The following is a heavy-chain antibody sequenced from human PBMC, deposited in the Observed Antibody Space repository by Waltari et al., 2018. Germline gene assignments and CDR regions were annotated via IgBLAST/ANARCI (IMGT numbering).Heavy chain of an antibody. V-gene: IGHV4-34*01. Sequence: QVQLQQWGAGLLKPSETLSLTCAVYGGSFSGYYWSWIRQPPGKGLEWIGEINHSGSTNYNPALKGRVTISVDTSKNQFSLKLSSVTAADTAVYYCARTAPIAAAGTLFDYWGQGTLVTVSS. CDR1: GGSFSGYY. D-gene: IGHD6-13*01. J-gene: IGHJ4*02. CDR3: ARTAPIAAAGTLFDY. CDR2: INHSGST.